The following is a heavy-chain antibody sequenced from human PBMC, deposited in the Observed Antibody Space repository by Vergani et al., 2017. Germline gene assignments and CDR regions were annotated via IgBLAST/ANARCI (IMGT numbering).Heavy chain of an antibody. CDR1: GYTFTSYG. Sequence: QVQLVQSGAEVKKPGASVKVSCKASGYTFTSYGISWVRQAPGQGLEWMGWISAYNGNTNYAQKRQGRGTMTTDTSTSTAYMELRSLRSDDTAVYYCAGDRGASTVVTPIAHWGQGTLVTVSS. D-gene: IGHD4-23*01. J-gene: IGHJ4*02. CDR3: AGDRGASTVVTPIAH. V-gene: IGHV1-18*01. CDR2: ISAYNGNT.